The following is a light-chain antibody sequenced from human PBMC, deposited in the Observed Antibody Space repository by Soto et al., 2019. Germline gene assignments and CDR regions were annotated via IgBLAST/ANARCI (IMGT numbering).Light chain of an antibody. CDR1: QSISSW. Sequence: DIQMTQSPSTLSASVGDRVTITCRAIQSISSWLAWYQQKPGKAPKLLIYDASSLESGVPSRFSGSGSGTEFTLTISSLQPDDFATYYCQQYNSYSWSIGQGTKVDIK. CDR3: QQYNSYSWS. V-gene: IGKV1-5*01. J-gene: IGKJ1*01. CDR2: DAS.